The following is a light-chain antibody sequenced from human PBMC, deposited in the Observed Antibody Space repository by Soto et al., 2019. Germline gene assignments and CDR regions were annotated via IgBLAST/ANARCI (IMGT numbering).Light chain of an antibody. CDR1: QSVSSN. CDR2: GAS. CDR3: QQYNKWPLT. J-gene: IGKJ4*01. Sequence: EIVMTQSPATLSVSPGERATLSCRASQSVSSNLAWYQQKPGQAPRLLIYGASTRATGIPARFSGSGSGTEFTLTISSLQSEDFAVYYCQQYNKWPLTFXGGTKADIK. V-gene: IGKV3-15*01.